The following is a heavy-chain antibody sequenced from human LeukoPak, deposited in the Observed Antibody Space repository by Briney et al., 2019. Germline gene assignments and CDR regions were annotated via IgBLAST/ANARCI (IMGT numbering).Heavy chain of an antibody. CDR3: AKDLGSVVTPPSLDY. CDR1: GFAFSSYV. J-gene: IGHJ4*02. D-gene: IGHD4-23*01. CDR2: ISGSGDST. V-gene: IGHV3-23*01. Sequence: GGSLRLSCAASGFAFSSYVMIWVRQAPGKGLEWVSGISGSGDSTYYADSVKGRFTISRDNSKNTLYLQMNSLRAEDTAVYYCAKDLGSVVTPPSLDYWGQGTLVTVSS.